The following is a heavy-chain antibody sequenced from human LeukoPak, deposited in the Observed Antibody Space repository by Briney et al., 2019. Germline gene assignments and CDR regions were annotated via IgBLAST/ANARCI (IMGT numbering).Heavy chain of an antibody. CDR1: GYTLTELS. V-gene: IGHV1-24*01. CDR2: FDPEDGET. D-gene: IGHD6-6*01. CDR3: ATDSARPEMNYYYYMDV. Sequence: GASVKVSCKVSGYTLTELSMHWVRQAPGKGLEWMGGFDPEDGETIYAQKFQGRVTMTEDTSTDTAYMELSSLRSEDTAVYCCATDSARPEMNYYYYMDVWGKGTTVTVSS. J-gene: IGHJ6*03.